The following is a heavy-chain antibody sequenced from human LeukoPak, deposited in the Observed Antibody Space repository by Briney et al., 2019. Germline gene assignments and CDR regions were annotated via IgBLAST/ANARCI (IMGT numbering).Heavy chain of an antibody. V-gene: IGHV3-33*01. Sequence: GRSLRLSCAASGFTFSSYGMHWVRQAPGKGLEWVAVIWYDGSNKYYADSVKGRFTISRDNSKNTLYLQMNSLRAEDTAVYYCARDLRRGGSGIAAYWGQGTLVTASS. CDR2: IWYDGSNK. CDR1: GFTFSSYG. CDR3: ARDLRRGGSGIAAY. D-gene: IGHD6-13*01. J-gene: IGHJ4*02.